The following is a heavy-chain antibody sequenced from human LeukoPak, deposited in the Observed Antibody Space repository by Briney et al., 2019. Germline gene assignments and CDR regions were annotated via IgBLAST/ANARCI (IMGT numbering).Heavy chain of an antibody. V-gene: IGHV4-34*01. D-gene: IGHD1-26*01. CDR2: INHSGST. CDR3: ALLVGATPYYSDY. Sequence: SETLSLTCAVYGGSFSGYYWSWIRQPPGKGLEWIGEINHSGSTNYNPSLKSRVTISVDTSKNQFSLKLSSVTAADTAVYYCALLVGATPYYSDYWGQGTLVTVSS. CDR1: GGSFSGYY. J-gene: IGHJ4*02.